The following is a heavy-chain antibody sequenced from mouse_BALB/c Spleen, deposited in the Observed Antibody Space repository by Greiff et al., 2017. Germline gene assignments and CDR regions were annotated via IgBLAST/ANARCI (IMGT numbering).Heavy chain of an antibody. Sequence: EVKVVESGGGLVQPGGSLRLSCATSGFTFSDFYMEWVRQPPGKRLEWIAASRNKANDYTTEYSASVKGRFIVSRDTPQSILYLQMNALRAEDTAIYYCAREILTGGFAYWGQGTLVTVSA. D-gene: IGHD4-1*01. V-gene: IGHV7-1*02. CDR3: AREILTGGFAY. CDR1: GFTFSDFY. J-gene: IGHJ3*01. CDR2: SRNKANDYTT.